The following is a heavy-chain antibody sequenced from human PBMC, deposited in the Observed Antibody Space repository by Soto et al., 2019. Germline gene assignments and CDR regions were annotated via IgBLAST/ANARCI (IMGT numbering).Heavy chain of an antibody. Sequence: QTLSLTCAISGDSVSSNSAAWNWIRQSPSRGLEWLGRTYYRSKWYNDYAVSVKSRITINPDTSKNQFSLQLNSVTPEDTAVYYCARGASPIAAAADNWFDPWGQGTLVTVSS. D-gene: IGHD6-13*01. CDR2: TYYRSKWYN. V-gene: IGHV6-1*01. CDR3: ARGASPIAAAADNWFDP. CDR1: GDSVSSNSAA. J-gene: IGHJ5*02.